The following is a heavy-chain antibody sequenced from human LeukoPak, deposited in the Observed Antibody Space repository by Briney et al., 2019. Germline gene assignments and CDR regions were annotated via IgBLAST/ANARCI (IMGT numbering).Heavy chain of an antibody. Sequence: ASVKVSCKASGYTFTSYYMHWVRQAPGQGLEWMGIINPSGGSTSYAQKFQGRVTMTRDTSASTVYMELSSLRSEDTAVYYCARAGQGGSYLTGVNWFDPWGQGTLVTVSS. J-gene: IGHJ5*02. CDR2: INPSGGST. D-gene: IGHD1-26*01. CDR3: ARAGQGGSYLTGVNWFDP. CDR1: GYTFTSYY. V-gene: IGHV1-46*01.